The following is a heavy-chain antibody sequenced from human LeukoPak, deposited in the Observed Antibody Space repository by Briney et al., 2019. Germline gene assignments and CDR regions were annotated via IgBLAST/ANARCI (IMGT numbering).Heavy chain of an antibody. J-gene: IGHJ4*02. CDR3: ARLSGSVVGGPFDY. Sequence: GGSLRLSCAASGFTFSSYAMHWVRQAPGQGLEYVSAISPNGGSTFYANSVKGRFSISRDNSKNTLYLQMGSLRAEDMAVYYCARLSGSVVGGPFDYWGQGTLVIVSS. CDR1: GFTFSSYA. CDR2: ISPNGGST. V-gene: IGHV3-64*01. D-gene: IGHD2-15*01.